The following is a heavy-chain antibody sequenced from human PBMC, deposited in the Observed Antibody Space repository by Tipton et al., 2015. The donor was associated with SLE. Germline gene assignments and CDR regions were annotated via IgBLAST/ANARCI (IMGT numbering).Heavy chain of an antibody. V-gene: IGHV4-39*01. D-gene: IGHD3-22*01. J-gene: IGHJ4*02. CDR2: IYHSGST. Sequence: TLSLTCTVSAGSITSSSYYWAWIRQPPGKGLEWVGTIYHSGSTYYNPSLKSRVTISVDTSKNQFSLKLRSVTAADTAVYYCARGLRITMNRPIFDYWGQGTLVTVSS. CDR1: AGSITSSSYY. CDR3: ARGLRITMNRPIFDY.